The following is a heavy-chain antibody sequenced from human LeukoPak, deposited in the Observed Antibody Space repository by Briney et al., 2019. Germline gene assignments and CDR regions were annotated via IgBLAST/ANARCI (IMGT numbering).Heavy chain of an antibody. D-gene: IGHD3-10*01. J-gene: IGHJ3*02. V-gene: IGHV4-59*01. Sequence: SETLSLTCTVSGGSISSYYWSWIRQPPRKGLEWIGYIYYSGSTNHNPSLKSRVTISVDTSKNQFSLKLSSVTAADTAVYYCARDLTMVRGVVDAFDIWGQGTMVTVSS. CDR1: GGSISSYY. CDR2: IYYSGST. CDR3: ARDLTMVRGVVDAFDI.